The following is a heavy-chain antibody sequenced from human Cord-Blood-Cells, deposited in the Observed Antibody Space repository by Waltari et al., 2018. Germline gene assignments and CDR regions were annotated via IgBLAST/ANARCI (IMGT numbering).Heavy chain of an antibody. D-gene: IGHD3-16*01. V-gene: IGHV4-39*02. CDR1: GGSISSSSYY. J-gene: IGHJ4*02. CDR2: IYYSGST. Sequence: QLQLQESGPGLVKPSETLSLTCTVSGGSISSSSYYWGWIRQPPGKGLEWIGSIYYSGSTYYNPSLKSRVTISVDTSKNQFSLKVSSVTAADTAVYYCAREGVGPWGGIDYWGQGTLVTVSS. CDR3: AREGVGPWGGIDY.